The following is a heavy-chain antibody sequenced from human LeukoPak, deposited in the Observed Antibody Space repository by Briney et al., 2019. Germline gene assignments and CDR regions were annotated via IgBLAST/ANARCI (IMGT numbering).Heavy chain of an antibody. CDR2: INPNSGGT. D-gene: IGHD3-16*02. CDR1: GYTFTGYY. Sequence: ASVNVSCKASGYTFTGYYMHWVRQAPGQGLEWMGWINPNSGGTNYAQKFQGRVTMTRDTSISTAYMELSRLRSDDTAVYYCARDPRALRLGELSLFDYWGQGTLVTVSS. V-gene: IGHV1-2*02. CDR3: ARDPRALRLGELSLFDY. J-gene: IGHJ4*02.